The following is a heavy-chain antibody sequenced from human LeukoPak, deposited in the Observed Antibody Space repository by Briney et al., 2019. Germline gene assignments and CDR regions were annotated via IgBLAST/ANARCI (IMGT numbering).Heavy chain of an antibody. CDR3: ARGHYDVLAASYKWTPDY. D-gene: IGHD3-9*01. J-gene: IGHJ4*02. CDR2: ITSGGDYI. CDR1: GFTFNTFN. Sequence: EGSLRLSCAASGFTFNTFNMNWVRQAPGKGLEWVSSITSGGDYIYYTDSVKGRFTTSRDNAKNSLSLQLNSLRVEDTAVYYCARGHYDVLAASYKWTPDYWGQGTLVTVSS. V-gene: IGHV3-21*01.